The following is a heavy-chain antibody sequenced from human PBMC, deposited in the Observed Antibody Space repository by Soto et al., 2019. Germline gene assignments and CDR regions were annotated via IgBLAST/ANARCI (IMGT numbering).Heavy chain of an antibody. CDR2: ISAYNGNT. J-gene: IGHJ4*02. CDR3: ASGIAGARRSRDVGYYMDY. V-gene: IGHV1-18*01. D-gene: IGHD6-19*01. CDR1: GYTFTSYG. Sequence: GASVKVSCKASGYTFTSYGISRVRQAPGQGLERMALISAYNGNTNYAQKLQGRVTMTTDTSTSTANMELTSLRPDETAEYYCASGIAGARRSRDVGYYMDYRGQATLVTVSS.